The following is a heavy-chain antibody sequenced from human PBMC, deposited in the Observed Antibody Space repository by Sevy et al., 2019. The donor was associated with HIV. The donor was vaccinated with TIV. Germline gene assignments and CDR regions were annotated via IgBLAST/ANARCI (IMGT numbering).Heavy chain of an antibody. Sequence: GGSLRLSCAASRFTFSSYAMNWVRQAPGKGLEWVSVISGSGSSTYNADSVKGRFTISRDNSRNMVHLQMNSLTAEETAVYYCAGQVAVPGWGQYGMDVWGQGTTVTVSS. CDR3: AGQVAVPGWGQYGMDV. D-gene: IGHD6-19*01. CDR2: ISGSGSST. CDR1: RFTFSSYA. V-gene: IGHV3-23*01. J-gene: IGHJ6*02.